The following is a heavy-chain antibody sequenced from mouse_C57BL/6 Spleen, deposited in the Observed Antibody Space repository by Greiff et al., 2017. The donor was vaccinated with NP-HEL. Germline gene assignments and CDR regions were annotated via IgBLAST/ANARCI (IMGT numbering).Heavy chain of an antibody. V-gene: IGHV5-16*01. J-gene: IGHJ1*03. CDR3: ARETTGYFDV. CDR2: INYDGSST. Sequence: EVQLVESEGGLVQPGSSMKLSCTASGFTFSDYYMAWVRQVPEKGLEWVANINYDGSSTYYLVSLKSRFIISRDNAKNMLYLQMSSLKSEDTATYYCARETTGYFDVWGTGTTVTVSS. D-gene: IGHD1-1*01. CDR1: GFTFSDYY.